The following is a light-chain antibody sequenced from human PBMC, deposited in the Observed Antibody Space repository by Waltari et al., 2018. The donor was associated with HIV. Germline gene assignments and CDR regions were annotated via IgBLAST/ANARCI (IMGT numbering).Light chain of an antibody. Sequence: QSALTQPASVSGSPGQSISISCTEASSDIGNSNLVSCYQHHTGRAPKLLIFEVTKRPSGVSNRFSGSKSGNTASLTISDLQAEDEADYYCCSYASSGTLVVFGGGTRVTVL. V-gene: IGLV2-23*02. CDR2: EVT. CDR1: SSDIGNSNL. J-gene: IGLJ2*01. CDR3: CSYASSGTLVV.